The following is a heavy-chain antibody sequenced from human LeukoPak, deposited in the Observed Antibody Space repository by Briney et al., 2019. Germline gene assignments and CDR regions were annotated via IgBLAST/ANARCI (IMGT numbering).Heavy chain of an antibody. Sequence: TSETLSLTCTVSGGSISSYYWSWIRQPPGKGLEWIGYIYYSGSTNYNPSLKSRVTISVDTSKNQFSLNLSSVTAADTALYYCARHAGYTGGAFDIWGQGTMVTVSS. J-gene: IGHJ3*02. CDR1: GGSISSYY. D-gene: IGHD5-12*01. CDR3: ARHAGYTGGAFDI. CDR2: IYYSGST. V-gene: IGHV4-59*08.